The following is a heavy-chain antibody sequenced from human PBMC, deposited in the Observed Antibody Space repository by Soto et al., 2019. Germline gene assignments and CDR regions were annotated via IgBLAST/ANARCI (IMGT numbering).Heavy chain of an antibody. J-gene: IGHJ6*02. CDR1: GGSISSSSYY. D-gene: IGHD6-6*01. CDR2: IYYSGGT. Sequence: SETLSLTCTVSGGSISSSSYYWGWIRQPPGKGLEWIGSIYYSGGTYYNPSLKSRVTISVDTSKNQFSLKLSSVTAADTAVYYCARQVVAARPNYYYSMDVWGQGTTVTVSS. CDR3: ARQVVAARPNYYYSMDV. V-gene: IGHV4-39*01.